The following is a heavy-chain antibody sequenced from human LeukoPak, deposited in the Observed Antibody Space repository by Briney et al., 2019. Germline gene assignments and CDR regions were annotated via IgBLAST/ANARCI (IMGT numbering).Heavy chain of an antibody. CDR1: GYTFTGYY. D-gene: IGHD1-26*01. CDR3: ARGLGGSGSYFLTFDY. V-gene: IGHV1-18*04. CDR2: ISAYNGNT. Sequence: ASVKVSCKASGYTFTGYYMHWVRQAPGQALEWMGWISAYNGNTKYAQKVQGRVTMTTDTSTSTAYMELRSLRSDDTAVYYCARGLGGSGSYFLTFDYWGQGTLVTVSS. J-gene: IGHJ4*02.